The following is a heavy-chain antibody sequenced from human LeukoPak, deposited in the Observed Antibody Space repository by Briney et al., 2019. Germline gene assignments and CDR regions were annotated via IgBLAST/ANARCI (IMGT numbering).Heavy chain of an antibody. J-gene: IGHJ6*03. CDR2: IKQDGSEK. CDR1: GFTFSNYY. V-gene: IGHV3-7*01. CDR3: ARHLWDIVVVPSDYMDV. Sequence: GGSLRLSCAASGFTFSNYYMTWVRQAPGEGLEWVANIKQDGSEKYYVDSVRGRFTISRDNAKNSLYLQMNSLRAEDTAVYYCARHLWDIVVVPSDYMDVWGKGTTVTVSS. D-gene: IGHD2-2*01.